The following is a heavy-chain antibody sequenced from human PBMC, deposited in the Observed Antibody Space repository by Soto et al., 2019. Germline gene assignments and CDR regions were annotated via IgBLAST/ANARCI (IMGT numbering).Heavy chain of an antibody. CDR2: SSSSGYI. CDR3: ARDCSGGSCYPGMDV. Sequence: EVQLVESGGGLVKPGGSLRLSCAASGFNFNSYTINWVRQAPGKRLGWLSSSSSSGYIFSTDSVRGRFTISRDNAKNSVYLQINSLRAEDTAVYFCARDCSGGSCYPGMDVWGQGTTVTVSS. J-gene: IGHJ6*02. CDR1: GFNFNSYT. V-gene: IGHV3-21*01. D-gene: IGHD2-15*01.